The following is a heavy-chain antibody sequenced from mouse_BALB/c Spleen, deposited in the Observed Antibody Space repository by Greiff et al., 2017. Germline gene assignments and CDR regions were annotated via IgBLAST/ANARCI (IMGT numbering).Heavy chain of an antibody. J-gene: IGHJ3*01. CDR3: TRDTTAVGDWFAY. CDR1: GYTFTSYW. D-gene: IGHD1-1*01. V-gene: IGHV1-5*01. Sequence: VQLQQSGTVLARPGASVKMSCKASGYTFTSYWMHWVKQRPGQGLEWIGAIYPGNSDTSYNQKFKGKAKLTAVTSTSTAYMELSSLTTEDSAVYYCTRDTTAVGDWFAYWGQGTLVTVSA. CDR2: IYPGNSDT.